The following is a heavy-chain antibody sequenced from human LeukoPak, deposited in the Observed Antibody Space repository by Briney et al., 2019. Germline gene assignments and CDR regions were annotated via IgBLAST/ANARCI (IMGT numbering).Heavy chain of an antibody. CDR3: AREENLGATTAFDI. J-gene: IGHJ3*02. CDR1: GDSINSLDL. CDR2: MYLSGTT. D-gene: IGHD1-26*01. V-gene: IGHV4-4*02. Sequence: SGTLSLTCTVSGDSINSLDLWSWVRQPPGKGLEWIGEMYLSGTTHSNPSVKSRVTISVDTSNNQFSLKLSSVTAADTAVYYCAREENLGATTAFDIWGQGTMVTVSS.